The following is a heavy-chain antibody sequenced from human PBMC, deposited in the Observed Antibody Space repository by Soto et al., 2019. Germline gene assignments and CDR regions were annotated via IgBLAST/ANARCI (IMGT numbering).Heavy chain of an antibody. CDR3: ARHGGIAAPYTYYYYGMDV. V-gene: IGHV4-39*01. Sequence: LSLTCTVSGGSISSSSYYWGWIRQPPGKGLEWIGSIYYSGSTYYNPSLKSRVTISVDTSKNQFSLKLSSVTAADTAVYYCARHGGIAAPYTYYYYGMDVWGQGTTVTVSS. D-gene: IGHD6-6*01. CDR1: GGSISSSSYY. J-gene: IGHJ6*02. CDR2: IYYSGST.